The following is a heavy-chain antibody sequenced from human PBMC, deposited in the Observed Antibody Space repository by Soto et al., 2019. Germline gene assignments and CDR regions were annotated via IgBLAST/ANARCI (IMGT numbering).Heavy chain of an antibody. CDR2: ISGSGGST. CDR3: AKDRNYCTNGVCSNAFDI. V-gene: IGHV3-23*01. J-gene: IGHJ3*02. D-gene: IGHD2-8*01. Sequence: GGSLRLSCAASGFTFSSYATSWVRQAPGKGLEWVSAISGSGGSTYYADSVKGRFTISRDNSKNTLYLQMNSLRAEDTAVYYCAKDRNYCTNGVCSNAFDIWGQGTMVTVSS. CDR1: GFTFSSYA.